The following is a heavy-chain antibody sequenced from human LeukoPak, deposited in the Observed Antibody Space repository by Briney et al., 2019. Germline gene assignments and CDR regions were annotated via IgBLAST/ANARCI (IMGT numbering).Heavy chain of an antibody. CDR3: TRGPFSIYADYGLDY. Sequence: GGSLRLPCTASGFTFSDYAMSWVRQAPGKGLEWVGFITRKVYGGTTEYGASVKGRFSISRDDSKSIAYLQMNSLKTEDTAVYYCTRGPFSIYADYGLDYWGQGTLVTVSS. CDR1: GFTFSDYA. D-gene: IGHD4-17*01. J-gene: IGHJ4*02. CDR2: ITRKVYGGTT. V-gene: IGHV3-49*04.